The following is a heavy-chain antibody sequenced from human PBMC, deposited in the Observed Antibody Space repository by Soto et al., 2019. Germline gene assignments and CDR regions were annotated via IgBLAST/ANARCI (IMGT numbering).Heavy chain of an antibody. CDR2: IKRDGSET. D-gene: IGHD3-3*01. CDR1: GFTFSAYL. Sequence: PGGSLRLSCAASGFTFSAYLMTWVRQAPGKGLECVANIKRDGSETHYVDSVKGRFTISRDNAKHTVYLQMNSLRAEDTAMYYCARHPERFLEWLSDYWGQGTLVTVSS. CDR3: ARHPERFLEWLSDY. V-gene: IGHV3-7*03. J-gene: IGHJ4*02.